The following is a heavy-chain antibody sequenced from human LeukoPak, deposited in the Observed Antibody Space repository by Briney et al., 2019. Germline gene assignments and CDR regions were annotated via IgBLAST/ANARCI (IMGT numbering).Heavy chain of an antibody. J-gene: IGHJ3*02. V-gene: IGHV3-23*01. Sequence: GGSLRLSCAASGFTFSSYAMSWVRQAPGKGLEWDSAISGSGGSTYYADSVKGRFTISRDNSKNTLYLQMNSLKTEDTAVYYCTRDFGSSSSIDAFDIWGQGTMVTVSS. CDR1: GFTFSSYA. D-gene: IGHD6-13*01. CDR2: ISGSGGST. CDR3: TRDFGSSSSIDAFDI.